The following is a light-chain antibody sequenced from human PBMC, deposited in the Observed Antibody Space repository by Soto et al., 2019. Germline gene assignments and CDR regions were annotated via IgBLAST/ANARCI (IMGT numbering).Light chain of an antibody. J-gene: IGLJ3*02. CDR1: GSHIGSNY. V-gene: IGLV1-51*01. CDR3: GTWDSSLNVWM. CDR2: DND. Sequence: QPVLTQPPSASGTPGQRVTISCSGSGSHIGSNYLSWYQQLPGTAPKLLLYDNDKRPSGIPARFSASKSGTSATLDITGLQTGDEAYYYCGTWDSSLNVWMFGGGTKLTVL.